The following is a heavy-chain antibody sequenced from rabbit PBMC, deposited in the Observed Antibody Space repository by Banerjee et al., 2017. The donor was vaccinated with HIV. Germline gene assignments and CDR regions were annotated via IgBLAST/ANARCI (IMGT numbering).Heavy chain of an antibody. CDR1: GVSFSGSSY. J-gene: IGHJ6*01. D-gene: IGHD1-1*01. Sequence: QEQLVESGGGLVKPGASLTLTCKASGVSFSGSSYMCWVRQAPGKGLEWIACIEAGSSGFSYFASWAKGRFTISKTSSTTVTLQMTSLTAADTATYFCARDTSSSFSSYGMDLGGQGTLVTVS. V-gene: IGHV1S45*01. CDR2: IEAGSSGFS. CDR3: ARDTSSSFSSYGMDL.